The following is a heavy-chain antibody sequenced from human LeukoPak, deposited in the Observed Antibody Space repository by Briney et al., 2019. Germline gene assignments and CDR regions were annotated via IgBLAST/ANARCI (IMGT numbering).Heavy chain of an antibody. V-gene: IGHV1-18*01. CDR2: ISAYNGNT. Sequence: GASVKVSCKASGYTFTSYGISWVRQAPGQGLEWMGWISAYNGNTNYAQKLQGRVTMTTDTSTSTAYMELRSLRSDDTAVYYCARFRTKRLTNDAFDIWGQGTMVTVSS. J-gene: IGHJ3*02. D-gene: IGHD1-7*01. CDR1: GYTFTSYG. CDR3: ARFRTKRLTNDAFDI.